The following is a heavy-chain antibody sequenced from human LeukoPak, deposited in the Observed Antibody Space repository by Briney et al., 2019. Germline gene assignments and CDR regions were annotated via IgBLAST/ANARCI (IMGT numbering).Heavy chain of an antibody. CDR3: ARDLGCSTSCYAYYYYGMDV. CDR1: GGTFSSYA. D-gene: IGHD2-2*01. Sequence: SVKVPCKASGGTFSSYAISWVRQAPGQGLEWMGRIIPILGIANYAQKFQGRVTITADKSTSTAYMELSSLRSEDTAVYYCARDLGCSTSCYAYYYYGMDVWGQGTTVTVSS. CDR2: IIPILGIA. J-gene: IGHJ6*02. V-gene: IGHV1-69*04.